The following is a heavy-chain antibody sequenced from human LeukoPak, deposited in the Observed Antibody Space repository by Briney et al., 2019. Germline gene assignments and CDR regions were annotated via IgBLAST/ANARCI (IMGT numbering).Heavy chain of an antibody. V-gene: IGHV3-30*18. J-gene: IGHJ3*02. CDR3: AKDIYGGLVVVITGAFDI. Sequence: PGGSLRLSCAAPGFTFSSYGMHWVRQAPGKGLEWVAVISYDGSNKYYADSVKGRFTISRDNSKNTLYLQMNSLRAEDTAVYYCAKDIYGGLVVVITGAFDIWGQGTMVTVSS. CDR2: ISYDGSNK. CDR1: GFTFSSYG. D-gene: IGHD3-22*01.